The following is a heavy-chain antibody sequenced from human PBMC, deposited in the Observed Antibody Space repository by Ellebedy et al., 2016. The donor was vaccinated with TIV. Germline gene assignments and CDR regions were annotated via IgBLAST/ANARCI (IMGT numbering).Heavy chain of an antibody. CDR2: IKPDGTEK. D-gene: IGHD1-14*01. J-gene: IGHJ5*02. V-gene: IGHV3-7*01. Sequence: PGGSLRLSCAASGIAFGTLWMTWVRKAPGKGLEWVGNIKPDGTEKYYVDSVKGLFIISRDNAKNSLYLQMNSLRAEDTALYYCAPAPTTGGGSWGQGTLVTVSS. CDR3: APAPTTGGGS. CDR1: GIAFGTLW.